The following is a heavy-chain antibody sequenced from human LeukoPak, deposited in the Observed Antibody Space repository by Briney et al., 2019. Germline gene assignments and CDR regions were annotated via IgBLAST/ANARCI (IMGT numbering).Heavy chain of an antibody. D-gene: IGHD2-2*01. CDR1: GFTFSSYG. V-gene: IGHV3-33*01. J-gene: IGHJ4*02. Sequence: GGSLRLSCAASGFTFSSYGMHWVRQAPGKGLEWVAVIRYDGSNKYYADSVKGRFTISRDNSKNTLYLQMNSLRADDTAVYYCASRSPALDYWGQGTLVTASS. CDR3: ASRSPALDY. CDR2: IRYDGSNK.